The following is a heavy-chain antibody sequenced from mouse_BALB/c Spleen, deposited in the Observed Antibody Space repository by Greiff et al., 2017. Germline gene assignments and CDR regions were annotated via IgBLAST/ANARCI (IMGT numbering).Heavy chain of an antibody. CDR1: GYAFTNYL. Sequence: VQLKESGAELVRPGTSVKVSCKASGYAFTNYLIDWVKQRPGQGLEWIGVINPGSGGTNYNEKFKGKATLTADKSSSTAYMQLSSLTSDDSAVYFCARSPHQDSTAAGFDVWGEGTTVTVSS. CDR2: INPGSGGT. J-gene: IGHJ1*01. CDR3: ARSPHQDSTAAGFDV. D-gene: IGHD3-2*01. V-gene: IGHV1-54*01.